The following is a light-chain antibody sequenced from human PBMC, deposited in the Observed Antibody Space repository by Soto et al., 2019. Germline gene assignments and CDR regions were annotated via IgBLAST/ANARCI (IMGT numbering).Light chain of an antibody. CDR3: RSYSGSNNFG. CDR2: EVS. Sequence: QSALTQPPSASGSPGQSVTISCTGTSSDVGGYNYVSWYQQHPGKAPKLMIYEVSKRPSGVPDRFSGSKSGNTASLTVSGLQAEDEADYYCRSYSGSNNFGFGTVTKLTVL. CDR1: SSDVGGYNY. J-gene: IGLJ1*01. V-gene: IGLV2-8*01.